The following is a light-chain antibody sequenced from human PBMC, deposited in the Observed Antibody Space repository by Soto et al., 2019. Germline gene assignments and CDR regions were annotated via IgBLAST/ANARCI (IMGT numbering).Light chain of an antibody. CDR2: GTS. CDR1: QSVSSSY. CDR3: QQYGSSPIT. V-gene: IGKV3-20*01. Sequence: EIVLTQPPGTLSLSPGERATLSCRASQSVSSSYLAWFHQKPGQAPRLLIYGTSSRATGIPDRFSGSGSGTDFTLTISRLEPEDFAVYYCQQYGSSPITFGQGTRLEI. J-gene: IGKJ5*01.